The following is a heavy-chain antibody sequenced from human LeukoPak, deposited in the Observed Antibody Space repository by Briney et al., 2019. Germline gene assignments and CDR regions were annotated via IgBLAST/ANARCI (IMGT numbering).Heavy chain of an antibody. CDR1: GGSISSYY. CDR2: IYYSGSV. Sequence: RPSETLSLTCSVSGGSISSYYWSWIRQPPGKGLEWIGYIYYSGSVNYNPSLKGRVTMSADASNNQFSLNLTSVTAADTAVYFCARSGYYDFWSGYYVYWGQGTLVTASS. J-gene: IGHJ4*02. V-gene: IGHV4-59*01. D-gene: IGHD3-3*01. CDR3: ARSGYYDFWSGYYVY.